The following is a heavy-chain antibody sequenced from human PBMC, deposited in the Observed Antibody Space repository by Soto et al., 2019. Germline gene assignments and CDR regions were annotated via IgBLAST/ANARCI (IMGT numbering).Heavy chain of an antibody. Sequence: PSETLSLTCTVSGGSISSGGYYWSWIRQHSGKGLEWIGYIYYSGSTYYNPSLKSRVTISVDTSKNQFSLKLSSVTAADTAVYYCARGEAAAGTVWFDPWGQGTLVTVSS. D-gene: IGHD6-13*01. CDR3: ARGEAAAGTVWFDP. J-gene: IGHJ5*02. V-gene: IGHV4-31*03. CDR2: IYYSGST. CDR1: GGSISSGGYY.